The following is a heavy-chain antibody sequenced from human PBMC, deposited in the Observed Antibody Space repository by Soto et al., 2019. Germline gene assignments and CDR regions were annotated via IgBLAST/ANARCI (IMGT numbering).Heavy chain of an antibody. V-gene: IGHV3-49*03. CDR1: GFTFGDYP. CDR3: ARAIRLSGDAFDI. Sequence: EVQLVESGGGLVQPGRSLRLSCTASGFTFGDYPMSWFRQAPGRGLEWVGYIRTEAYGGTTEHSAPVKGRFTISRDDSKSIAYLQMNSLKTEDTAVYYCARAIRLSGDAFDIWGQGTIVTVSS. J-gene: IGHJ3*02. CDR2: IRTEAYGGTT. D-gene: IGHD1-26*01.